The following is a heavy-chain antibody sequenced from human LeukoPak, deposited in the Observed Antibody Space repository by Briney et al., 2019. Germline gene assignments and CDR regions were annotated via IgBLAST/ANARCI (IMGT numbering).Heavy chain of an antibody. Sequence: GGSLRLSCAASGFTFSSYWMSWVRQAPGKRLEWVANINQDGSEKYYVDSVKGRFIISRDNPRNSLFLQMNILTAEDTAIYYCVREGAYSTSSPAGYWGQGTLVSVSS. V-gene: IGHV3-7*01. J-gene: IGHJ4*02. CDR1: GFTFSSYW. D-gene: IGHD6-6*01. CDR2: INQDGSEK. CDR3: VREGAYSTSSPAGY.